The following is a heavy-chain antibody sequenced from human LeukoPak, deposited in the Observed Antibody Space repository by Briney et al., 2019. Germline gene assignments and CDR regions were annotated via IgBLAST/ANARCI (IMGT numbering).Heavy chain of an antibody. J-gene: IGHJ6*02. V-gene: IGHV3-30*02. CDR3: TKASGRNLYGMDV. D-gene: IGHD3-10*01. CDR2: IRSDGSKN. CDR1: GFTFTNYG. Sequence: PGGSLRLSCVASGFTFTNYGMHWVRQAAGKGLEWVAFIRSDGSKNYYGDSVRGRFTISRDTSKNTLYLQMNTLRPEDTAVYYCTKASGRNLYGMDVWGQGTTVIVSS.